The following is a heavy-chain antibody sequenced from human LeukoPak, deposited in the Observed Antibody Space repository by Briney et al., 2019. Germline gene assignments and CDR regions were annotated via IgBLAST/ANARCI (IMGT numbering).Heavy chain of an antibody. CDR1: GGSISSYY. CDR3: ARAPLRFLEWSHFDY. D-gene: IGHD3-3*01. CDR2: IYYSGST. J-gene: IGHJ4*02. V-gene: IGHV4-59*01. Sequence: SETLSLTCTVSGGSISSYYWSWIRQPPGKGLEWIGYIYYSGSTNYNPSLKSRVTTSVDTSKNQFSLKLSSVTAADTAVYYCARAPLRFLEWSHFDYWGQGTLVTVSS.